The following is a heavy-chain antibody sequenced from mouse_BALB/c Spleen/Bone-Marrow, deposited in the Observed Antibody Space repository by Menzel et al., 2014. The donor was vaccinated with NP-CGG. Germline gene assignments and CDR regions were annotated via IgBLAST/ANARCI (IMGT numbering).Heavy chain of an antibody. Sequence: EVQLQQSGTVLARPGASVKMSCKASGYSFTSYWMHWVKQRPGQGLEWIGAIYPGNSDTSYNQKFKGKAKLTAVTSATTAYMELSSLTSEDSAVYFCTRKVYYGNPLDYWGQGTTLTVSS. CDR1: GYSFTSYW. J-gene: IGHJ2*01. CDR2: IYPGNSDT. D-gene: IGHD2-1*01. V-gene: IGHV1-5*01. CDR3: TRKVYYGNPLDY.